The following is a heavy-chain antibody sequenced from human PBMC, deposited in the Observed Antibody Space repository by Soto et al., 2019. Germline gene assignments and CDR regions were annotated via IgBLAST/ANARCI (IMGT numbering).Heavy chain of an antibody. CDR1: GFSISTNY. CDR2: TFSRDNA. V-gene: IGHV3-53*01. Sequence: SCVASGFSISTNYMIWVRQAPGKGLEWISVTFSRDNALYADSVKGRFTISRDNAKNLLYVQMNSLRADDTAVYYCVREGRYSSSWKPFDYWGQGTLVTVSS. CDR3: VREGRYSSSWKPFDY. D-gene: IGHD6-13*01. J-gene: IGHJ4*02.